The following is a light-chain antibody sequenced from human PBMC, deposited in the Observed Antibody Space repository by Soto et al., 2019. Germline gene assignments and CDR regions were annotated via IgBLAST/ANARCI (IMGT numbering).Light chain of an antibody. V-gene: IGKV3-15*01. CDR2: GAS. CDR3: QQYNSLPLT. CDR1: PNIYTS. J-gene: IGKJ4*01. Sequence: ERVMTQSPATLSVSPGEIATLSCTASPNIYTSLAWYQQKPGQPPRLLISGASSRASDVPARFSGSGSGTEFTLTITSLQSEDFAIYYCQQYNSLPLTFGGGTKVESK.